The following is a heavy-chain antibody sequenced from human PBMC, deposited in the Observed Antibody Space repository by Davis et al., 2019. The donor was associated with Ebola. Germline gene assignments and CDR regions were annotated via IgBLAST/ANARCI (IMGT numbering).Heavy chain of an antibody. CDR2: IYYSGST. V-gene: IGHV4-59*08. J-gene: IGHJ3*02. Sequence: MPSETLSLTCTVSGGSISSYYWSWIRQPPGKGLEWIGFIYYSGSTNYNPSLKSRVTISVDTSKNQFSLKLSSVTAADTAVYYCARRVGATGIWGQGTMVTVSS. D-gene: IGHD1-26*01. CDR3: ARRVGATGI. CDR1: GGSISSYY.